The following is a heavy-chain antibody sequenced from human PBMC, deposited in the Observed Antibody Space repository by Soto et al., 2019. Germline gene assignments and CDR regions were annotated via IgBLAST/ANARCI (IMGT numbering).Heavy chain of an antibody. J-gene: IGHJ3*02. D-gene: IGHD3-22*01. V-gene: IGHV4-59*01. CDR2: IYYSGST. CDR3: ARGGMEYYYDSSGDVDAFDI. CDR1: GCSISSYY. Sequence: PSDTLSLTCTVSGCSISSYYWSWIRQPPGKGLEWIGYIYYSGSTNYNPSLKSRVTISVDTSENQFSLRLSSVTAADTAVYYCARGGMEYYYDSSGDVDAFDIWGQGTMVTVSS.